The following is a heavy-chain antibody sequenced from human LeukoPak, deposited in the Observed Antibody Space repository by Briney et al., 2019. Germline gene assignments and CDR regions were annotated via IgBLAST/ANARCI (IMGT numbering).Heavy chain of an antibody. D-gene: IGHD3-10*01. V-gene: IGHV3-30*18. CDR1: GFTFSSYG. CDR3: AKDFLAWFGESPPDY. Sequence: RGSLRLSCAASGFTFSSYGMHWVRQAPGKGLGWVAVISYDGSNKYYADSVKGRFTISRDNSKNTLYLQMNSLRAEDTAVYYCAKDFLAWFGESPPDYWGQGTLVTVSS. J-gene: IGHJ4*02. CDR2: ISYDGSNK.